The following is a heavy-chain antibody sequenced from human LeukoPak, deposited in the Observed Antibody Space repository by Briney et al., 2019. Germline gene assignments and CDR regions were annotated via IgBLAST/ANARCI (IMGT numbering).Heavy chain of an antibody. J-gene: IGHJ4*02. CDR2: ISYDGSNK. CDR3: AKRYFDWLNFDY. D-gene: IGHD3-9*01. CDR1: GFTFSSYG. V-gene: IGHV3-30*18. Sequence: GGSLRLSCAASGFTFSSYGMHWVRQAPGKGLEWVAVISYDGSNKYYADSVKGRFTISRDNSKNTLYLQMNSLRAEDTAVYYCAKRYFDWLNFDYWGQGTLVTVSS.